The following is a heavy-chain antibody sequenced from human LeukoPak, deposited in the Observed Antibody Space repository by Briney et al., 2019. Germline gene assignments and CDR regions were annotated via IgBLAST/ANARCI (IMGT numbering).Heavy chain of an antibody. J-gene: IGHJ5*02. CDR1: GGSISSYY. D-gene: IGHD4-17*01. CDR3: ARRLRQNLFDP. CDR2: IYYSGST. Sequence: SETLSLTCTVSGGSISSYYWSWIRQPPGKGLEWIGYIYYSGSTNYNPSLKSRVTMSVDMSKNQFSLKLTSVTAADTAVYYCARRLRQNLFDPWGQGTLVTVSS. V-gene: IGHV4-59*08.